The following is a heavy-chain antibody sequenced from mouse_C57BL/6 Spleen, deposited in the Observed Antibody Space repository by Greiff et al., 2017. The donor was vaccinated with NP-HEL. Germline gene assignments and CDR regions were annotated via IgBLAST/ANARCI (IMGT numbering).Heavy chain of an antibody. D-gene: IGHD1-1*01. J-gene: IGHJ4*01. Sequence: QVQLQQSGAELVRPGASVTLSCKASGYTFTDYEMHWVKQTPVHGLEWIGAIDPETGGTAYNQKFKGKAILTADKSSSTAYMELRSLTSEDSAVYYCTRQSRCAMDYWGQGTSVTVSS. CDR3: TRQSRCAMDY. V-gene: IGHV1-15*01. CDR1: GYTFTDYE. CDR2: IDPETGGT.